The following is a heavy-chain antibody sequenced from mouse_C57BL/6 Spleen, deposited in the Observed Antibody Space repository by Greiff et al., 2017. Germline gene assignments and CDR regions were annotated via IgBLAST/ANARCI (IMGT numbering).Heavy chain of an antibody. V-gene: IGHV1-82*01. CDR1: GYAFSSSW. D-gene: IGHD3-2*02. CDR3: ALDSSGYVDYFDY. Sequence: VQLQQSGPELVKPGASVKISCKASGYAFSSSWMNWVKQRPGKGLEWIGRIYPGDGDTNYNGKFKGKATLTADKSSSTAYMQLSSLTSEDSAVYFCALDSSGYVDYFDYWGQGTTLTVSS. J-gene: IGHJ2*01. CDR2: IYPGDGDT.